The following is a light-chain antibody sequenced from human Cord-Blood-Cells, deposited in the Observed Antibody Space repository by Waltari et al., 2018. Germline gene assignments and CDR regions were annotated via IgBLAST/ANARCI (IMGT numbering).Light chain of an antibody. J-gene: IGLJ1*01. CDR3: CSYAGSYTSYV. V-gene: IGLV2-11*01. Sequence: QSALTQPRSVSGSPGQSVTISCTGTSSDVGGYTYVSWYQQHPGKAPKPMIYDVIKRPSGVPDRFSGSKSGNTASLTISGLQAEDEADYYCCSYAGSYTSYVFGTGTKVTVL. CDR2: DVI. CDR1: SSDVGGYTY.